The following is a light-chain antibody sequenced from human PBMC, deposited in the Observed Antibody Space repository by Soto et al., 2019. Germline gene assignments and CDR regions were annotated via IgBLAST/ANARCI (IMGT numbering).Light chain of an antibody. CDR3: CSYAGSSTLYV. V-gene: IGLV2-23*02. CDR1: SSDVGSYNL. CDR2: EVS. J-gene: IGLJ1*01. Sequence: QSVLTQPASVSGSPGQSITISCTGTSSDVGSYNLVSWYQQHPGKAPKLMIYEVSKRPSGVSNRFSGSKSGNTASLTISGLQAEDEADYYCCSYAGSSTLYVFGTGTTLTVL.